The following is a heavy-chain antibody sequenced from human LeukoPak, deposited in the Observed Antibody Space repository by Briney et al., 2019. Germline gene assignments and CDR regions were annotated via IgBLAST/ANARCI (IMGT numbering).Heavy chain of an antibody. CDR3: AKMVGEALYYDSIDLAFDI. J-gene: IGHJ3*02. D-gene: IGHD3-22*01. CDR1: GYTFTSYG. Sequence: ASVKVSCKASGYTFTSYGISWVRQAPGQGLEWMGWISAYNGNTNYAQKLQGRVTMTTDTSTSTAYMELRSLRSDDTAVYYCAKMVGEALYYDSIDLAFDIWGRGTMVTVSS. V-gene: IGHV1-18*01. CDR2: ISAYNGNT.